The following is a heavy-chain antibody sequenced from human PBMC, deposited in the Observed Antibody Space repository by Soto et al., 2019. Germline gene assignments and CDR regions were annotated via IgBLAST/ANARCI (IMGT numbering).Heavy chain of an antibody. CDR1: DGSISVYY. CDR3: ASGLRYFDWSSHFDL. J-gene: IGHJ2*01. Sequence: SEPLSLTGAVYDGSISVYYWSCIRQPPGKGLEWIGEINHSGSTNYHPSLKSRVTISVDTSKNQFSLKLSSVTAADTAVYYCASGLRYFDWSSHFDLWGRGTLVTVSS. V-gene: IGHV4-34*01. D-gene: IGHD3-9*01. CDR2: INHSGST.